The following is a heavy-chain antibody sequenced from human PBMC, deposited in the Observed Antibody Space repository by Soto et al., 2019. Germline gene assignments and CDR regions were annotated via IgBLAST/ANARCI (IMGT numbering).Heavy chain of an antibody. D-gene: IGHD7-27*01. J-gene: IGHJ4*02. CDR1: GGSINSGGYY. V-gene: IGHV4-31*03. Sequence: SETLSLTCTVSGGSINSGGYYWNWIRQHPGKDLEWIGYIYYDGSTYYNPSLQTRINISADTSKNQFSLNLSSVTAADTAVYYCASFSHWANPFDHWGQGALVTVSS. CDR2: IYYDGST. CDR3: ASFSHWANPFDH.